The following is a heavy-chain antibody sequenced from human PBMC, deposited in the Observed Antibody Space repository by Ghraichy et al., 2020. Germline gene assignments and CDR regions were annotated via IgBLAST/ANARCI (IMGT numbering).Heavy chain of an antibody. CDR2: IRYDGSNK. Sequence: GGSLRLSCAASGFTFSSYGMHWVRQAPGKGLEWVAFIRYDGSNKYYADSVKGRFTISRDNSKNTLYLQMNSLRAEDTAVYYCAKDHDRDYWYFDLWGRGTLVTVSS. D-gene: IGHD1-1*01. J-gene: IGHJ2*01. CDR3: AKDHDRDYWYFDL. CDR1: GFTFSSYG. V-gene: IGHV3-30*02.